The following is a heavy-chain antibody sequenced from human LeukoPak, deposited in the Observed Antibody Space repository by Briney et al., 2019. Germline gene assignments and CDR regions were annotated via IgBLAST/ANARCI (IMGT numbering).Heavy chain of an antibody. D-gene: IGHD2-15*01. Sequence: KPSETLSLTCAVYGGSFSGYYWSWIRQPPGKGLEWIGEINHSGSTNYNPSLKSRVTISVDTSKNQFSLKLSSVTAADTAVYYCARDVLYYYYYGMDVWGQGTTVTVSS. CDR2: INHSGST. V-gene: IGHV4-34*01. J-gene: IGHJ6*02. CDR3: ARDVLYYYYYGMDV. CDR1: GGSFSGYY.